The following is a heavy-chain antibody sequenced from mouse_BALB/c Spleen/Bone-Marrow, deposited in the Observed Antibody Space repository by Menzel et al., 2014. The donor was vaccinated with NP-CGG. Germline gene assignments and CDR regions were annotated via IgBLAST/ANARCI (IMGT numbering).Heavy chain of an antibody. CDR2: MSSSGST. J-gene: IGHJ2*01. CDR1: GYSITSDYA. V-gene: IGHV3-2*02. Sequence: EVQLQQSGPGLVKPSQSLFLTCTVTGYSITSDYAWNWTRQFPGNKLEWMGYMSSSGSTSYRPSLKSRISITRDTSKNQFFLQLNSVTAEDTGTYYCARDYYGSSYFDYWGQGTTLTVSS. CDR3: ARDYYGSSYFDY. D-gene: IGHD1-1*01.